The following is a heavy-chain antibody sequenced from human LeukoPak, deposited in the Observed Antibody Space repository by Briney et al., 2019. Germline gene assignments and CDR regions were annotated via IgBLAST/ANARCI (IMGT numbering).Heavy chain of an antibody. CDR3: ARTTTLDFWSGYSLYYFDY. CDR1: GYTLTELY. D-gene: IGHD3-3*01. CDR2: FDPEDGKP. Sequence: ASVKVSCKVSGYTLTELYMHWVRQAPGKGLERMGGFDPEDGKPIYAQKFQGRVTITTDESTSTAYMELSSLRSEDTAVYYCARTTTLDFWSGYSLYYFDYWGQGTLVTVSS. V-gene: IGHV1-24*01. J-gene: IGHJ4*02.